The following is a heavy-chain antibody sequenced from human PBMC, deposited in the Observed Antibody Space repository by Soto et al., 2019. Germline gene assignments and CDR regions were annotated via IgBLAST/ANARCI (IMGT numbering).Heavy chain of an antibody. J-gene: IGHJ6*02. CDR3: ARDHKGGYYYYGMDV. Sequence: RGSLRLSCAASGFTFSDHFMNWVRQAPGKGLEWVSYISSSGSTIYYADSVKGRFTISRDNAKNSLYLQMNSLRAEDTAVYYCARDHKGGYYYYGMDVWGQGTTVTVSS. V-gene: IGHV3-48*04. CDR2: ISSSGSTI. CDR1: GFTFSDHF.